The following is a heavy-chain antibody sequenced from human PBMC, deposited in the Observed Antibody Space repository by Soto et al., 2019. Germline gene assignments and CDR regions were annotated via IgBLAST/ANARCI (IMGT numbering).Heavy chain of an antibody. D-gene: IGHD3-3*01. CDR2: ISGSGGST. CDR3: AYEWSQNYYCYYMDV. J-gene: IGHJ6*03. V-gene: IGHV3-23*01. CDR1: GCTFSSYA. Sequence: EVQLLESGGGLVQPGGSLRLSCAASGCTFSSYAMSWVRQAPGKGLEWVSAISGSGGSTYYADSVKGRFTISRDNSKNTLYVQMNSLRAEDTAVYYCAYEWSQNYYCYYMDVWGKGTTVTVSS.